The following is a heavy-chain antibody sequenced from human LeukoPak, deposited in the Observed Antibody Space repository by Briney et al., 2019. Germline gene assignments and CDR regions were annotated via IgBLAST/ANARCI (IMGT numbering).Heavy chain of an antibody. Sequence: GESLKISCKGSGYNFINYWIGWVRQMPGKGLEWMGIVQPGDSGTRYSPSFQGQVTISADKSISTAFPQWRSLKASDTAMYYCARWPRGATADYFDYWGQGTLVTVSS. J-gene: IGHJ4*02. D-gene: IGHD6-13*01. CDR2: VQPGDSGT. V-gene: IGHV5-51*01. CDR1: GYNFINYW. CDR3: ARWPRGATADYFDY.